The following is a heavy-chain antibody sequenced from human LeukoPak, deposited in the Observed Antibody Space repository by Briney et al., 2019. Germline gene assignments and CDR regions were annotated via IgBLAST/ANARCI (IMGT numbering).Heavy chain of an antibody. CDR3: AREKTNYGDYYYYYMDV. V-gene: IGHV1-18*01. CDR1: GYTFTSYG. D-gene: IGHD4-17*01. CDR2: ISAYNGNT. Sequence: ASVTVSCKASGYTFTSYGISWVRQAPGQGLEWMGWISAYNGNTNYAQKLQGRVTMTTDTSTSTAYMELRSLRSDDTAVYYCAREKTNYGDYYYYYMDVWGKGTTVTVSS. J-gene: IGHJ6*03.